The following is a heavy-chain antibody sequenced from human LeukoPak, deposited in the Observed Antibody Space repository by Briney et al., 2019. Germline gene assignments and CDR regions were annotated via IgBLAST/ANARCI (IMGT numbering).Heavy chain of an antibody. V-gene: IGHV3-11*04. D-gene: IGHD2-2*01. CDR1: GFTFSDYY. Sequence: GGSLRLSCAASGFTFSDYYMSWIRQASGKGLEWVSYISSSGSTIYYADSVKGRFTISRDNAKNSLYLQMNSLRAEDTAVYFCARSGYSSTWYLQNFELDYWGQGTLVTVSS. J-gene: IGHJ4*02. CDR2: ISSSGSTI. CDR3: ARSGYSSTWYLQNFELDY.